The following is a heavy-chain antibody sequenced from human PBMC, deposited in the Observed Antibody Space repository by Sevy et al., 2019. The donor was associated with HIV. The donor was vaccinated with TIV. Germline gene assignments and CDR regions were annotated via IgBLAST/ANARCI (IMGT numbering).Heavy chain of an antibody. CDR2: IRRKAYGGTT. D-gene: IGHD3-3*01. Sequence: GGSLRLSCTTSGFMFGDYAMSWVRQAPGKGLEWVGFIRRKAYGGTTQYAASVKGRFTISRDDSKSIAYLQMNSLKTEDTAVYYSARGGSTTIWSPWDYWGQGTLVTVSS. V-gene: IGHV3-49*04. J-gene: IGHJ4*02. CDR1: GFMFGDYA. CDR3: ARGGSTTIWSPWDY.